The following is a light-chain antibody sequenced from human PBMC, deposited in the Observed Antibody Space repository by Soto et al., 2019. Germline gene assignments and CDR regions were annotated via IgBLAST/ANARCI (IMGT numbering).Light chain of an antibody. J-gene: IGKJ5*01. CDR3: QQHNQLPIT. Sequence: IVMTQSATTLSVSPGETASLSCRASQSAGNFLAWYQQKPGQAPRLLIYYISTRATGIPARFSGSGSGTEFTLTINSLQSEDSAVYYCQQHNQLPITFGQGTRLEIK. CDR2: YIS. V-gene: IGKV3D-15*01. CDR1: QSAGNF.